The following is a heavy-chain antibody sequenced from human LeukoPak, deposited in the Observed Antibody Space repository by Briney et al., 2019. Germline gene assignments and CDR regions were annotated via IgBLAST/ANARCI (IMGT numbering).Heavy chain of an antibody. D-gene: IGHD3-10*01. Sequence: PSETLSLTCTVSGDSINSGGYYWSWNRQHPGKGLEWIGYISYIGNTYYNPSLKSRLTISVDTSKNQLSLKLSSVTAADTAVYYCAGVDLNMVRGVQDWGQGTLVTVSS. CDR3: AGVDLNMVRGVQD. CDR2: ISYIGNT. J-gene: IGHJ4*02. V-gene: IGHV4-31*03. CDR1: GDSINSGGYY.